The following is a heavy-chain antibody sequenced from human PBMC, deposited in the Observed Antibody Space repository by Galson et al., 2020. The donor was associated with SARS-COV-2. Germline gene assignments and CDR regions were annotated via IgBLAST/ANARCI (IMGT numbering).Heavy chain of an antibody. CDR2: VNSDGRRT. J-gene: IGHJ3*02. D-gene: IGHD3-22*01. Sequence: GGSLRLSCAASGFTLRSYWMHWVRQAPGKGLVWVSRVNSDGRRTTYADSVKGRFTISRDNAKNTLYLQMNSLRAEDTAIYYCAKEYYYDSSGPLDVFDIWGQGTMVTVSS. V-gene: IGHV3-74*01. CDR3: AKEYYYDSSGPLDVFDI. CDR1: GFTLRSYW.